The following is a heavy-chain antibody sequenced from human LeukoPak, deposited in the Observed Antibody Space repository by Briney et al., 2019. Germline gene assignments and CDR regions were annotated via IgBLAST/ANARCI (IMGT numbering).Heavy chain of an antibody. D-gene: IGHD5-12*01. CDR3: TREKIGSGYDQDLDY. CDR2: INPNSGGT. CDR1: GYTFTGYY. V-gene: IGHV1-2*02. Sequence: ASVKVSCKASGYTFTGYYMHWVRQAPGQGLEWMGWINPNSGGTNYAQKFQGRVTMTRDTSISTAYMELSRLRSDDTALYYCTREKIGSGYDQDLDYWGQGTMVTVSS. J-gene: IGHJ4*02.